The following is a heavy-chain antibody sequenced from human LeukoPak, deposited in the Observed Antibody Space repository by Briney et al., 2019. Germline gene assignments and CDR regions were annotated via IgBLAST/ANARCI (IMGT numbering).Heavy chain of an antibody. Sequence: GESLKISCKGSGYSFSSYWIGWVRQMPGKGLEWMGIIYPGDSDTRDSPSFQGQVTISADKSVSTAYLQWSNLKASDTAMYYCAGVARDGATTFDYWGQGTLVTVSS. D-gene: IGHD1-26*01. J-gene: IGHJ4*02. V-gene: IGHV5-51*01. CDR1: GYSFSSYW. CDR3: AGVARDGATTFDY. CDR2: IYPGDSDT.